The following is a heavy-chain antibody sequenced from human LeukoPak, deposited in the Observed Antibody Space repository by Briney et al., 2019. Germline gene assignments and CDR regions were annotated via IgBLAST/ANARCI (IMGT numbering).Heavy chain of an antibody. CDR3: ARLWSSSWYFDFDY. J-gene: IGHJ4*02. CDR1: GGSISSSSYY. Sequence: SETLSLTCTVSGGSISSSSYYWGWIRQPPGKGLEWIGSIYYSGSTYYNPSLKSRVTISADTSKNQFSLKLSSVTAADTAVYYCARLWSSSWYFDFDYWGQGTLVTVSS. CDR2: IYYSGST. V-gene: IGHV4-39*01. D-gene: IGHD6-13*01.